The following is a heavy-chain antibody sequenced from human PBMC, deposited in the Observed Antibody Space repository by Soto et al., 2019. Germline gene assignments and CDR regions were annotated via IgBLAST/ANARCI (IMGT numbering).Heavy chain of an antibody. Sequence: QVQLQQWGAGLLKPSETLSLTCAVYGGSFSGYYWSWIRQPPGKGLEWIGEINHSGSTNYNPSLKRRVTISXXPXEPXFSLKLSSVAAADTAVSYCARAHRPVVVLGGYFAYWGQGTLVTVSS. CDR3: ARAHRPVVVLGGYFAY. V-gene: IGHV4-34*01. CDR1: GGSFSGYY. D-gene: IGHD2-15*01. CDR2: INHSGST. J-gene: IGHJ4*02.